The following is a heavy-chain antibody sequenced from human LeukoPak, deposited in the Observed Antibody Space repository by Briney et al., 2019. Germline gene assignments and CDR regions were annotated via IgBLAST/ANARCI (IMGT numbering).Heavy chain of an antibody. J-gene: IGHJ4*02. V-gene: IGHV1-2*02. D-gene: IGHD2-15*01. CDR2: INPNSGGT. Sequence: ASVKVSCKDSGYTFTGYYMHWVRQAPGQGLEWMGWINPNSGGTNYAQKFQGRVTMTRDTSISTAYMELSRLRSDDTAVYYCARAQSIYCSGGSCYIGIPGYWGQGTLVTVSS. CDR1: GYTFTGYY. CDR3: ARAQSIYCSGGSCYIGIPGY.